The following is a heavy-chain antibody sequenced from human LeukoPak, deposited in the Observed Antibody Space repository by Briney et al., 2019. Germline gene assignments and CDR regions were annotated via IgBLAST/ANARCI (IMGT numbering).Heavy chain of an antibody. J-gene: IGHJ4*02. CDR3: AKGGAVVLAYFDY. D-gene: IGHD2-15*01. Sequence: GGSLRLSCAASGFTFSSYGMHWVRQAPGKGLEWVAVISYDGSNKYYADSVKGRFTISRDNSKNTLYLQMNSLRAEDTAVYYCAKGGAVVLAYFDYWGQGTPVTVSS. CDR1: GFTFSSYG. V-gene: IGHV3-30*18. CDR2: ISYDGSNK.